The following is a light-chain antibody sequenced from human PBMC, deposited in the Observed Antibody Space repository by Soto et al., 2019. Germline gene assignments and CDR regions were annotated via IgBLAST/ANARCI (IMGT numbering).Light chain of an antibody. CDR2: DAS. J-gene: IGKJ1*01. V-gene: IGKV1-5*01. Sequence: GDRVTITCRASQSISSWLAWYQQKPGKAPKLLIYDASSLESGVPSRFSGSGSGTESTLTISSLQPDDFATYYCQQYNSYSWTLGQGTKVDI. CDR1: QSISSW. CDR3: QQYNSYSWT.